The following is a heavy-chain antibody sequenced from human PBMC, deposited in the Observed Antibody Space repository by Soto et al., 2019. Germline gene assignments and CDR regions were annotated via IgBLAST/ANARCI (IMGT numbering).Heavy chain of an antibody. J-gene: IGHJ6*02. CDR3: ARDDYGYNGMDV. Sequence: PGGSLRLSCAASGFTFSSYEMNWVRQAPGKGLEWVSYISGSGITINYADSVKGRFTISRDNAKNSLYLQMNSLRAEDTAVYYCARDDYGYNGMDVWGQGTTVTVSS. CDR1: GFTFSSYE. CDR2: ISGSGITI. V-gene: IGHV3-48*03. D-gene: IGHD3-16*01.